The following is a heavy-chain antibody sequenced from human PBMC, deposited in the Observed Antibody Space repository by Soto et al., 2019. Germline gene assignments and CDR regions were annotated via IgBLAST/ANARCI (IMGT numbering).Heavy chain of an antibody. V-gene: IGHV4-59*01. CDR1: GDSISGYY. J-gene: IGHJ1*01. D-gene: IGHD7-27*01. CDR3: ARGWGGYFQH. CDR2: IYYSGST. Sequence: PSETLSLTCTVSGDSISGYYWSWIRQPPGKGLEWIGYIYYSGSTNYNPSLKSRVTISVDTSKNQFSLKLSSVTAADTAVYYCARGWGGYFQHWGQGTLVTVSS.